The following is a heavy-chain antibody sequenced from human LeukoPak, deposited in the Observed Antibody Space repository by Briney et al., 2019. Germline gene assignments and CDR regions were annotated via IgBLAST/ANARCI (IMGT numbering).Heavy chain of an antibody. J-gene: IGHJ3*02. Sequence: SETLSLTCTVSGGSISSYYWSWIRQPAGKGLEWIGRINTSGSTNYNPSLKSRVTMSVDTSKNQFSLKLSSVTAADTAAYYCARELAHSSSSFLPPHAFDIWGQGTMVTVSS. CDR2: INTSGST. V-gene: IGHV4-4*07. D-gene: IGHD6-6*01. CDR3: ARELAHSSSSFLPPHAFDI. CDR1: GGSISSYY.